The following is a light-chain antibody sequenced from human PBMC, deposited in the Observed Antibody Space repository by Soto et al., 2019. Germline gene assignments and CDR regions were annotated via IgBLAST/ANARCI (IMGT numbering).Light chain of an antibody. CDR3: CSYTGGTTAYV. Sequence: QSVLTQPASVSGSPGQSITVSCTGSRNDVGNYNLVSWYQQSPGKAPKLLIYEDSKRPSGVSNRLSGSKSGDTASLTISGLQTEDEADYYCCSYTGGTTAYVFGTGTKVTVL. CDR1: RNDVGNYNL. V-gene: IGLV2-23*01. J-gene: IGLJ1*01. CDR2: EDS.